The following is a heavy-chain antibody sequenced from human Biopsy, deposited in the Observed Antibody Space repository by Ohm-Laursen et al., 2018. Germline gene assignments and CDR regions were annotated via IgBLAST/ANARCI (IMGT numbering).Heavy chain of an antibody. CDR1: GYTFPSYG. CDR3: AADINVWNVNY. J-gene: IGHJ4*02. CDR2: ISAYNGNR. V-gene: IGHV1-18*01. Sequence: SVKVSCKASGYTFPSYGISWVRQAPGQGLEWMGWISAYNGNRNYAQKFQGRITMTEDTSTDTAYMELSSLRSEDTAVYYCAADINVWNVNYWGQGTQVTVSS. D-gene: IGHD1-1*01.